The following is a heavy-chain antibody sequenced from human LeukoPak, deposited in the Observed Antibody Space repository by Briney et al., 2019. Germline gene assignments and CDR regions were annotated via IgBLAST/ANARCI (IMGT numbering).Heavy chain of an antibody. Sequence: SVKVSCTASGGTFSSYAISWVRQAPGQGLEWMGGIIPIFGTANYAQKFQGRVTITADESTSTAYMELSSLRSEDTAVYYCARDEAPYDSSGYYPWEVGDYWGQGTLVTVSS. CDR2: IIPIFGTA. CDR1: GGTFSSYA. V-gene: IGHV1-69*13. D-gene: IGHD3-22*01. CDR3: ARDEAPYDSSGYYPWEVGDY. J-gene: IGHJ4*02.